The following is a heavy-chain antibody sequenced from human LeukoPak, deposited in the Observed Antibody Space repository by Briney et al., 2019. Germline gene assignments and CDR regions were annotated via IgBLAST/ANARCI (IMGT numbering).Heavy chain of an antibody. J-gene: IGHJ4*02. CDR3: AREAGTGDY. Sequence: GSLRLSCAASGFTFSNVRMSWVRQAPGKGLEWVANIKQDGSEKYYVDSVKGRFTISRNNTKNSLYLQMNSLRAEDTALYYCAREAGTGDYWGQGTLVTVSS. CDR1: GFTFSNVR. CDR2: IKQDGSEK. D-gene: IGHD3-10*01. V-gene: IGHV3-7*01.